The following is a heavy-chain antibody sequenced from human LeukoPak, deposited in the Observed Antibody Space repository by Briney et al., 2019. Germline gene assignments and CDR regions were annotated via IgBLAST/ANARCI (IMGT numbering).Heavy chain of an antibody. D-gene: IGHD3-22*01. CDR2: MDPNSDNT. CDR1: GYTFSNYD. CDR3: ARDYYDRSGYVDHFDN. Sequence: ASVKVSCKASGYTFSNYDINWVRQATGQGLEWMGWMDPNSDNTVYAQKFQGRVTMTGNTSISTAYMELRSLRSDDTAVYYCARDYYDRSGYVDHFDNWGQGTLVTVSS. J-gene: IGHJ4*02. V-gene: IGHV1-8*01.